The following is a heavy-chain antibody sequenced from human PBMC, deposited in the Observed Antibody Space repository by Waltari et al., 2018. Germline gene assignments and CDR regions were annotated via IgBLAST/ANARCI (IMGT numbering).Heavy chain of an antibody. CDR2: IIPIVGTA. J-gene: IGHJ6*02. CDR1: GGTFSSYA. Sequence: QVQLVQSGAEVKKPGSSVKVSCKASGGTFSSYAISWVRQAPGQGLEWMGRIIPIVGTANYGQKFQGRVTITADESTSTAYMELSSLRSEDTAVYYCARNVAAAGIRFYYYGMDVWGQGTTVTVSS. V-gene: IGHV1-69*11. D-gene: IGHD6-13*01. CDR3: ARNVAAAGIRFYYYGMDV.